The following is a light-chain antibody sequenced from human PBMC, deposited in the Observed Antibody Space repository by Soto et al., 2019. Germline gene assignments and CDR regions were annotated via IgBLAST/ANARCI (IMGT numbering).Light chain of an antibody. CDR2: GTF. J-gene: IGKJ2*01. V-gene: IGKV3-20*01. Sequence: EIVLTQSPGTLSLSPGERATLSCRASQSISSRYLAWYQQKPGQAPRLLIYGTFSRATGIPDRFSGSGSGTDFTLTISRLEPEDFAVYYCQHYGSPYTFGQGTKLETK. CDR1: QSISSRY. CDR3: QHYGSPYT.